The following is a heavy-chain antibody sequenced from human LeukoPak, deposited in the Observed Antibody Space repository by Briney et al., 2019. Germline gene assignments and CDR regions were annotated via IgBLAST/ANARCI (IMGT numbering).Heavy chain of an antibody. D-gene: IGHD3-22*01. CDR1: GGSFSGYY. V-gene: IGHV4-34*01. J-gene: IGHJ4*02. CDR2: INHSGST. Sequence: SETQSLTCAVYGGSFSGYYWSWIRQPPGKGLEWIGEINHSGSTNYNPSLKSRVTISVDTSKNQFSLKLSSVTAADTAVYYCARVPYYYDSSGLDYWGQGTLVTVSS. CDR3: ARVPYYYDSSGLDY.